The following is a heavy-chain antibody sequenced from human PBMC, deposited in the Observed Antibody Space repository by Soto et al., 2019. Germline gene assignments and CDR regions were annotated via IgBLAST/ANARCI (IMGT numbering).Heavy chain of an antibody. Sequence: SETLCLTWTVSGGSIGSSSYYWGWIRQPPGKGLEWIGSIYYSGSTYYNPSLKSRVTISVDTSKNQFSLKLSSVTAADTAVYYCARQWDIVVVVAATDWFDPWGQGTLVTVSS. D-gene: IGHD2-15*01. V-gene: IGHV4-39*01. J-gene: IGHJ5*02. CDR3: ARQWDIVVVVAATDWFDP. CDR2: IYYSGST. CDR1: GGSIGSSSYY.